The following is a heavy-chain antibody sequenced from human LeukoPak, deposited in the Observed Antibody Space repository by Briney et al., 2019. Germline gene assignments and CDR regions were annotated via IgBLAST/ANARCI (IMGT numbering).Heavy chain of an antibody. CDR2: ISYDGSNK. Sequence: PGGSLRLSCAASGFTFSSYGMHWVRQAPGKGLEWVAVISYDGSNKYYADSVKGRFTISRDNSKNTLYLQMNSLRAEDTAVYYCARDGTRRGGYSGYQDGMDVWGQGTTVTVSS. CDR3: ARDGTRRGGYSGYQDGMDV. J-gene: IGHJ6*02. V-gene: IGHV3-30*03. D-gene: IGHD5-12*01. CDR1: GFTFSSYG.